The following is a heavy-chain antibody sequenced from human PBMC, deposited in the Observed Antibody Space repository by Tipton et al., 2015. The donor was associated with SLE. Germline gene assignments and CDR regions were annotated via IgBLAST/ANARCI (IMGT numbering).Heavy chain of an antibody. J-gene: IGHJ3*02. CDR2: ISYDGSNK. D-gene: IGHD6-6*01. CDR3: ARGTRDSSSHAFDI. CDR1: GFTFSSYA. V-gene: IGHV3-30*14. Sequence: SLRLSCAASGFTFSSYAMHWVRQAPGKGLEWVAVISYDGSNKYYADSVKGRFTISRDNSKNTLYLQMNSLRAEDTTVYYCARGTRDSSSHAFDIWGQGTMFTVSS.